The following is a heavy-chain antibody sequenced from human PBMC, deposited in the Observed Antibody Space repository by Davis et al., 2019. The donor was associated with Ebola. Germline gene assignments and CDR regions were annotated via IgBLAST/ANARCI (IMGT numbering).Heavy chain of an antibody. CDR2: IVPILGIA. CDR3: ARGLLGCSGGSCYGLLFDY. J-gene: IGHJ4*02. Sequence: SVKVSCKASVGTFSSYAISWVRQAPGQGLEWMGRIVPILGIANYAQKFQGRVTITADKSTSTAYMELSSLRSEDTAVYYCARGLLGCSGGSCYGLLFDYWGQGTLVTVSS. V-gene: IGHV1-69*04. D-gene: IGHD2-15*01. CDR1: VGTFSSYA.